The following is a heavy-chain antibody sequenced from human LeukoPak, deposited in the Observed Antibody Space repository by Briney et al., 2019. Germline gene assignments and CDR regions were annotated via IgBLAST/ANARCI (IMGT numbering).Heavy chain of an antibody. CDR1: GFTFSDSA. J-gene: IGHJ4*02. CDR3: TRSRDYSGSASTFFLDY. CDR2: IRSKANNYAT. D-gene: IGHD1-26*01. V-gene: IGHV3-73*01. Sequence: PGGSLRLSCAASGFTFSDSAMLWVRQASGEGLEWVGRIRSKANNYATAYAASLKGRFTISRDDSKNTAYLQMNSLKTEDTAVYYCTRSRDYSGSASTFFLDYWGQGTLVTVSS.